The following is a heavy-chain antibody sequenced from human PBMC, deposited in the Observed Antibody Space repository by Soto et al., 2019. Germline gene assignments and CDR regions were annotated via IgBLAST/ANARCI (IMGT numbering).Heavy chain of an antibody. V-gene: IGHV3-23*01. J-gene: IGHJ4*02. CDR1: GFTFFTYA. CDR3: AKDRRVGSSGRKLILDY. CDR2: VSGSGGDT. Sequence: GGSLRLSCAASGFTFFTYAMTWVRQAPGKGLEWVSSVSGSGGDTYHADFVKGRFTISRDSSKNTLYLQMNSLRAEDTAVYYCAKDRRVGSSGRKLILDYWGQGTLVTVSS. D-gene: IGHD6-19*01.